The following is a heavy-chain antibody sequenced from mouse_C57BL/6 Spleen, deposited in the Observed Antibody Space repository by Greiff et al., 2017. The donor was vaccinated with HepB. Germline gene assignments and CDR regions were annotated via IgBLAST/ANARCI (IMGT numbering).Heavy chain of an antibody. Sequence: EVKLMESEGGLVQPGSSMKLSCTASGFTFSDYYMAWVRQVPEKGLEWVANINYDGSSTYYLDSLKSRFIISRDNAKNILYLQMSSLKSEDTATYYCARGYSNYDWELGYAMDYWGQGTSVTVSS. J-gene: IGHJ4*01. CDR3: ARGYSNYDWELGYAMDY. CDR2: INYDGSST. CDR1: GFTFSDYY. V-gene: IGHV5-16*01. D-gene: IGHD2-5*01.